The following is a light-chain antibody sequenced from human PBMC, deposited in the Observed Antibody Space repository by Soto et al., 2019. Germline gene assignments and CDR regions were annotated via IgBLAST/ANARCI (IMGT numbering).Light chain of an antibody. CDR3: QQYKHLIT. Sequence: DIQMTQSPSSLSASVGDRVTITCQASQDISTYLNWYQQKPGKAPNLLIYAASNLETGVPSRFSGSGSGTDFTFTITSLQPEDIATYYCQQYKHLITFGQGTRLEIK. CDR2: AAS. V-gene: IGKV1-33*01. CDR1: QDISTY. J-gene: IGKJ5*01.